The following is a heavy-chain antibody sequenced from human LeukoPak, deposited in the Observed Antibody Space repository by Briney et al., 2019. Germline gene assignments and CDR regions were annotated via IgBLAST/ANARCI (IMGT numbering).Heavy chain of an antibody. CDR2: VSGSGGST. CDR1: GFTFSIYA. Sequence: GGSLRLSCAASGFTFSIYAMSWVRQAPGKGLEWVSAVSGSGGSTYYADSVKGRFTISRDNSKNTLYLQMNSLRAEDTAVYYCAKDPPRYDFWSGYYTGLDYWGQGTLVTVSS. CDR3: AKDPPRYDFWSGYYTGLDY. J-gene: IGHJ4*02. V-gene: IGHV3-23*01. D-gene: IGHD3-3*01.